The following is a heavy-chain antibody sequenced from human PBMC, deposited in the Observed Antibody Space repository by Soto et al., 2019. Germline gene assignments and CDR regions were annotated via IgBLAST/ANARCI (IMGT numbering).Heavy chain of an antibody. CDR2: ISAYNGDT. CDR1: GYTFTNYG. D-gene: IGHD6-6*01. Sequence: QVQLLQSGAEVKKPGASVKVSCKASGYTFTNYGITWVRQAPGQGLEWMGWISAYNGDTHYTQRLQGRVTMTTDTYTSTAYMELRGLRSDDTAVDYCARVRQLVGYCYYYMDVWGKGTTVTVSS. J-gene: IGHJ6*03. V-gene: IGHV1-18*01. CDR3: ARVRQLVGYCYYYMDV.